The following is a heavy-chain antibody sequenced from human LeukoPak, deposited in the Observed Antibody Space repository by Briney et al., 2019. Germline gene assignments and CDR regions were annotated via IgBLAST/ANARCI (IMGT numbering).Heavy chain of an antibody. CDR1: GFTVSSNY. CDR2: IYSGGST. CDR3: ARDGEGYYFDY. D-gene: IGHD3-3*01. V-gene: IGHV3-66*01. Sequence: PGGSLRLSCAASGFTVSSNYMSWVRQAPGKGLEWVSVIYSGGSTYYADSVKGRFTISRDNSKNTLYLQMNSLRAEDTAVYYCARDGEGYYFDYWGQGTLVTVSS. J-gene: IGHJ4*02.